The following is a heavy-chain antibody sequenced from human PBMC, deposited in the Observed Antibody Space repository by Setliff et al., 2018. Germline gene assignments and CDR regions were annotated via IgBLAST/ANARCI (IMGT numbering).Heavy chain of an antibody. J-gene: IGHJ4*02. V-gene: IGHV4-4*08. D-gene: IGHD3-22*01. Sequence: SETLSLTCTVSGGSISNYYWTWIRQPPGKGLDWIGYIYTSGSTNYNPCLKSRVTISLDTSKNQFSLKLSSVSAADTAVYYCARARSGGYSDSTGYLDYWGQGTLVTVSS. CDR3: ARARSGGYSDSTGYLDY. CDR1: GGSISNYY. CDR2: IYTSGST.